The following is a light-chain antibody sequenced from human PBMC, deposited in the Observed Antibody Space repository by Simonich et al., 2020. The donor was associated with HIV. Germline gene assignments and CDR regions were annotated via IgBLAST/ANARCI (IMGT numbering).Light chain of an antibody. V-gene: IGKV2-28*01. J-gene: IGKJ1*01. CDR1: QRLLSSNGNNY. CDR3: MQALQTPRT. Sequence: DIVMTQSPLSLPVTPGEPASISCRSSQRLLSSNGNNYLDWYLPKPGQSPQLLIYLGSNRASGVPDRFSGSGSGTDFTLKISRVEAEDVGVYYCMQALQTPRTFGQGTKVEIK. CDR2: LGS.